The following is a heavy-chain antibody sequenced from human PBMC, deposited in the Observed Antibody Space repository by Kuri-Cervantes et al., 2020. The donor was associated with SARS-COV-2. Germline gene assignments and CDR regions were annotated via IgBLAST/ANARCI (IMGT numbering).Heavy chain of an antibody. CDR3: ARLTTSYFDY. Sequence: GSLRLSCTVSGGSISSSSYYWGWIRQPPGKGLEWIGSIYYSGSTYYNPSLKSRVTISVDTSKNQFSLKLSSVTAADTAAYYCARLTTSYFDYWGQGTLVTVSS. CDR1: GGSISSSSYY. D-gene: IGHD4-11*01. J-gene: IGHJ4*02. V-gene: IGHV4-39*01. CDR2: IYYSGST.